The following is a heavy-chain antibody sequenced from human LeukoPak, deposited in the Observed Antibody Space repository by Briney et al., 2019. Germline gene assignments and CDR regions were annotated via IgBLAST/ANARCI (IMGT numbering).Heavy chain of an antibody. J-gene: IGHJ4*02. D-gene: IGHD4-23*01. V-gene: IGHV4-59*01. CDR2: IYYSGST. CDR1: GGSISSYY. CDR3: ARVNDYGGNPRLVFFDY. Sequence: KPSETLSLXCTVSGGSISSYYWSWIRQPPGKGLEWIGYIYYSGSTNYNPSLKSRVTISVDTSKNQFSLKLSSVTAADTAVYYCARVNDYGGNPRLVFFDYWGQGTLVTVSS.